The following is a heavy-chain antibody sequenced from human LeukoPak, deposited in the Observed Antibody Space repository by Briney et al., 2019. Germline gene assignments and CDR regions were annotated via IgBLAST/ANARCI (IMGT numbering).Heavy chain of an antibody. CDR1: GYTVTGYY. D-gene: IGHD2-2*01. Sequence: ASVKVSCKASGYTVTGYYMHWVRQAPGQGLEWMGWIKPNSGGTNYAQKFQGRVTMTRDTSISTAYMELSRLRSDDTAVYYCAREGVVPAASNDYWGQGTLVTVSS. CDR2: IKPNSGGT. V-gene: IGHV1-2*02. CDR3: AREGVVPAASNDY. J-gene: IGHJ4*02.